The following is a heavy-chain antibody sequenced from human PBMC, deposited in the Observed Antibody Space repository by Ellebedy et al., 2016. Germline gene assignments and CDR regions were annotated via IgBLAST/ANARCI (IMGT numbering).Heavy chain of an antibody. CDR3: ARLRGGSISYRDDY. Sequence: GESLKISXTASGFTFGSYAMSWVRQAPGKGLDWVSAISGGGTNTYYADSVKGRFTISRDNSKNTLYLQMDSLRAEDTAVYYCARLRGGSISYRDDYWGQGTLVTVSS. CDR1: GFTFGSYA. CDR2: ISGGGTNT. D-gene: IGHD6-6*01. J-gene: IGHJ4*02. V-gene: IGHV3-23*01.